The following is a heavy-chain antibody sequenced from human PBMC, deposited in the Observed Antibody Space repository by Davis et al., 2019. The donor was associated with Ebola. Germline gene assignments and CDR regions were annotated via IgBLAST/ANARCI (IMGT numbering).Heavy chain of an antibody. J-gene: IGHJ6*02. V-gene: IGHV3-48*02. CDR3: ARVPMVRGEGSDMDV. CDR2: ISSSSSTI. Sequence: PGGSLRLSCAASGFTFSSYSMNWVRQAPGKGLEWVSYISSSSSTIYYADSVKGRFTISRDNAKNSLYLQMNSLRDEDTAVYYCARVPMVRGEGSDMDVWGQGTTVTVSS. CDR1: GFTFSSYS. D-gene: IGHD3-10*01.